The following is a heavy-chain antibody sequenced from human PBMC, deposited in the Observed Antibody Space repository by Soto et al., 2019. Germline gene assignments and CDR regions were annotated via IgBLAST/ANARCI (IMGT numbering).Heavy chain of an antibody. Sequence: PSETLSLTCAVYGGSFSGYYWSWIRQPPGKGLEWIGEINHSGSTNYNPSLKSRVTISVDTSKNQFSLKLSSVTAADTAVYYCARHVLIFGVVIPRPRDYFDYWGQGTLVTVSS. CDR2: INHSGST. J-gene: IGHJ4*02. V-gene: IGHV4-34*01. CDR3: ARHVLIFGVVIPRPRDYFDY. D-gene: IGHD3-3*01. CDR1: GGSFSGYY.